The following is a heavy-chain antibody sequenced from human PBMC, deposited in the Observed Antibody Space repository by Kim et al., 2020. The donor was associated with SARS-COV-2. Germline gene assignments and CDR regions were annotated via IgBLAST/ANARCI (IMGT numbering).Heavy chain of an antibody. CDR1: GGSISSYY. CDR3: ARTYYGSGSYRGAYYGMDV. D-gene: IGHD3-10*01. J-gene: IGHJ6*02. CDR2: IYYSGST. V-gene: IGHV4-59*13. Sequence: SETLSLTCTVSGGSISSYYWSWIRQPPGKGLEWIGYIYYSGSTNYNPSLKSRVTISVDTSKNQFSLKLSSVTAADTAVYYCARTYYGSGSYRGAYYGMDVWGQGTTVTVSS.